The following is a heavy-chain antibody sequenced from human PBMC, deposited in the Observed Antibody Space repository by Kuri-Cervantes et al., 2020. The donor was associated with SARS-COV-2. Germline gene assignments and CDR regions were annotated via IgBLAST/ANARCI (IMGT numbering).Heavy chain of an antibody. CDR1: GGSMISYY. J-gene: IGHJ5*02. CDR3: ATRRTGAGFDA. D-gene: IGHD1-14*01. CDR2: IYYSGST. Sequence: SETLSLTCTVSGGSMISYYWSWIRQPPGKGLEWIGYIYYSGSTNYNPSLKSRVTVSVDTSKNQFSLKLSSVTAADTAVYYCATRRTGAGFDAWGQGTLVTVSS. V-gene: IGHV4-59*12.